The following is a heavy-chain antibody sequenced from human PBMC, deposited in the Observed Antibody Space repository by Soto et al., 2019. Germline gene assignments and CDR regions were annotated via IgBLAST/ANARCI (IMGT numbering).Heavy chain of an antibody. J-gene: IGHJ5*02. CDR2: ITGSGSST. CDR3: AKDWDGGWFDP. Sequence: GGSLRLSCGASGFTFSSYAMSWVRQAPGKGLEWVSSITGSGSSTFYADSAKGRFSISRDNSKNTLYLQMNSLRAEDTAVYYCAKDWDGGWFDPWGQGTLVTVSS. D-gene: IGHD1-26*01. CDR1: GFTFSSYA. V-gene: IGHV3-23*01.